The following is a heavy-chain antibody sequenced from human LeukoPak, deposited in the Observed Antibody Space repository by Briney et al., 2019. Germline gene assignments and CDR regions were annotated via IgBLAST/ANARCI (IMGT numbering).Heavy chain of an antibody. D-gene: IGHD2-15*01. CDR2: ISYDGSNK. CDR3: AKDLGCSGGSCYSGIDY. J-gene: IGHJ4*02. CDR1: GFTFSSYG. V-gene: IGHV3-30*18. Sequence: PGGSLRPSCAASGFTFSSYGMHWVRQAPGKGLEWVAVISYDGSNKYYADSVKGRFTISRDNSKNTLYLQMNSLRAEDTAVYYCAKDLGCSGGSCYSGIDYWGQGTLVTVSS.